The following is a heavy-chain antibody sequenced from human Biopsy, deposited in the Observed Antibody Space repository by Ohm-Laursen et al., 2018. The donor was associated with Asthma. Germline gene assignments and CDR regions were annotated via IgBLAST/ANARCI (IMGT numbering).Heavy chain of an antibody. CDR3: VRDGTDDAFDI. CDR1: GFSFSNFA. J-gene: IGHJ3*02. D-gene: IGHD1-1*01. V-gene: IGHV3-30*01. Sequence: SLRLSCAASGFSFSNFAIHWVRQAPGKGLEWVGVISKDASTQDYADPVKGRFTMARDNSKNTLDLQMNSLREEDTTVYYCVRDGTDDAFDIWGQGTVVSVSS. CDR2: ISKDASTQ.